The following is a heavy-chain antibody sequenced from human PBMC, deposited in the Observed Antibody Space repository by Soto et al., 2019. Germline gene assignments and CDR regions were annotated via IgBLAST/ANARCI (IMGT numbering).Heavy chain of an antibody. D-gene: IGHD2-15*01. CDR3: ARGGRSFGYYYYGMDV. CDR1: GGSISSYY. Sequence: SETLSLTCTVSGGSISSYYWSWIRQPPGKGLEWIGYSYYSGSTNYNPSLKSRVTISVDTSKNQFSLKLSSVTAADTAVYYCARGGRSFGYYYYGMDVWGQGTTVTVSS. CDR2: SYYSGST. V-gene: IGHV4-59*01. J-gene: IGHJ6*02.